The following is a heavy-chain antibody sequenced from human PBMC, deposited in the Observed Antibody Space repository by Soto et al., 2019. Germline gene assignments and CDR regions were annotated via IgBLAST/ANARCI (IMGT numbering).Heavy chain of an antibody. CDR1: GITFRNYA. CDR3: VKGNQLLRYYFEF. D-gene: IGHD2-15*01. CDR2: ITSDGDNT. V-gene: IGHV3-64D*08. J-gene: IGHJ4*01. Sequence: GGSLRLSCSVSGITFRNYAMHWVRQAPGRGLEYVSGITSDGDNTWHADSVKDRFTISRDNSDDTLYLQMSSLRVEDTAKYYCVKGNQLLRYYFEFWGHGTPVTVSS.